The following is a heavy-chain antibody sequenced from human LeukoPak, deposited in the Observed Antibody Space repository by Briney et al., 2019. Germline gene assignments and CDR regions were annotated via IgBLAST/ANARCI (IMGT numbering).Heavy chain of an antibody. V-gene: IGHV4-61*02. D-gene: IGHD2-15*01. CDR1: GGSISSGSYY. CDR2: IYTSGST. Sequence: SQTLSLTCTVSGGSISSGSYYWSWIRQPAGKGLEWIGRIYTSGSTNYNPSLKSRVTISVDTSKNQFSLKLSSVTAADTAVYYCARIRRWDCSGGSCYGEDFDYWGQGTLVTVSS. J-gene: IGHJ4*02. CDR3: ARIRRWDCSGGSCYGEDFDY.